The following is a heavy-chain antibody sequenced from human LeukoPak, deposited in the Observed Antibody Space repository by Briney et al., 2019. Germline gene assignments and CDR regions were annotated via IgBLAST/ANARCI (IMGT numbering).Heavy chain of an antibody. CDR3: ARASYCSGGSCYSTPFDY. J-gene: IGHJ4*02. D-gene: IGHD2-15*01. CDR2: IYHSGST. V-gene: IGHV4-4*02. Sequence: SGTLSLTCAVSGGSISSSNWWSWVGHPPGKGLEWIGEIYHSGSTNYNPPLKSRVTISVDKSKNQFSLKLSSVTAADTAVYYCARASYCSGGSCYSTPFDYWGQGTLVTVSS. CDR1: GGSISSSNW.